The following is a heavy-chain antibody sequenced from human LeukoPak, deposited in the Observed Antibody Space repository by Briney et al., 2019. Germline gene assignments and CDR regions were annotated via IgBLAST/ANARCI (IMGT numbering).Heavy chain of an antibody. CDR3: AKDLRFGSGW. D-gene: IGHD6-19*01. V-gene: IGHV3-23*01. CDR1: GFTLSSHD. J-gene: IGHJ4*02. CDR2: ISYNGNT. Sequence: AGGSLRLSCAASGFTLSSHDMTWVRQAPGKGLEWASVISYNGNTYYTDSVKGRFTISRDNSKNTLYLQMNSLRADDTAVYYCAKDLRFGSGWWGQGTLVTVSS.